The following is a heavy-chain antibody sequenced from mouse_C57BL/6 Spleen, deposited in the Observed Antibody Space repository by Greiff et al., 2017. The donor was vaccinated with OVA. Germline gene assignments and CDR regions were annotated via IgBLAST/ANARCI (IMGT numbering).Heavy chain of an antibody. J-gene: IGHJ3*01. CDR1: GYTFTSYW. V-gene: IGHV1-61*01. CDR3: ARLSWFAY. CDR2: IYPSDSET. D-gene: IGHD6-2*01. Sequence: LQPGAELVRPGSSVKLSCKASGYTFTSYWMDWVKQRPGQGLEWIGNIYPSDSETHYNQKFKDKATLTVDKSSSTAYMQLSSLTSEDSAVYYCARLSWFAYWGQGTLVTVSA.